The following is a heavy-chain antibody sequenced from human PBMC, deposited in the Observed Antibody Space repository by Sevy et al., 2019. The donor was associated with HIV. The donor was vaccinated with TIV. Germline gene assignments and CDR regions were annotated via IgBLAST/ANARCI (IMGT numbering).Heavy chain of an antibody. CDR3: ARAIRTNYYFDY. D-gene: IGHD1-7*01. Sequence: ASVKVSCKASGYTFTGYYMHWVRQVPGQGLEWMGWINPNSGGTNYAQKFQGRVTLTRDTSISTAYMELSRLRYDDTAIYYCARAIRTNYYFDYWGQGTLVTVSS. CDR1: GYTFTGYY. CDR2: INPNSGGT. J-gene: IGHJ4*02. V-gene: IGHV1-2*02.